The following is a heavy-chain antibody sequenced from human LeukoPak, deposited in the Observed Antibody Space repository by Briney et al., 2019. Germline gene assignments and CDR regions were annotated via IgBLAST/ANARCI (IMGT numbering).Heavy chain of an antibody. CDR2: ISSSSSSI. D-gene: IGHD1-26*01. CDR3: ARIVGPTIWYFDL. V-gene: IGHV3-48*01. J-gene: IGHJ2*01. Sequence: PGGSLRLSCAASGFTFSNYSMNWVRQAPGKGLEWVSYISSSSSSIYYADSVKGRFTISRDNAKNSVYLQMDSLRVEDTAVYYCARIVGPTIWYFDLWGRATLVTVSS. CDR1: GFTFSNYS.